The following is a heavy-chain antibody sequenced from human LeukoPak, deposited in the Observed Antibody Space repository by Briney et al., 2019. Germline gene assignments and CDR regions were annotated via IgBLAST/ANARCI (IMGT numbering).Heavy chain of an antibody. CDR2: ISSSNSPI. J-gene: IGHJ4*02. D-gene: IGHD6-19*01. CDR3: ATEDSSGWYGGAFDS. V-gene: IGHV3-21*01. CDR1: GFTFSSYT. Sequence: GGSLRLSCAASGFTFSSYTMNWVRQAPGKGLEWVSSISSSNSPIYYADSVRGRFTISRDNARNSLYLQMNSLRAEDTAVNYCATEDSSGWYGGAFDSWGQGTLVTVSS.